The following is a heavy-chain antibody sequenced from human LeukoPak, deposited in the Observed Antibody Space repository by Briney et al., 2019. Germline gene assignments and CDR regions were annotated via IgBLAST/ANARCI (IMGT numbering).Heavy chain of an antibody. CDR1: GYTFTNYG. CDR2: VSTSNPHT. Sequence: GASVKVSCKTSGYTFTNYGISWVRQAPGQGLEWMGWVSTSNPHTNYAPKFRGRVIMTIDTSTTTAYLEMRSLTSDDPAVYYCARDRFLWGLGNWFDLWGQGTLVTVTS. J-gene: IGHJ5*02. V-gene: IGHV1-18*01. CDR3: ARDRFLWGLGNWFDL. D-gene: IGHD3-3*01.